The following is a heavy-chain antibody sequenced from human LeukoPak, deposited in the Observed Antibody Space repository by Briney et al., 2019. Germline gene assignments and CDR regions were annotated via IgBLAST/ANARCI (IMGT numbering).Heavy chain of an antibody. CDR2: INPNRGGT. D-gene: IGHD3-3*01. CDR3: ARGGAIYDFWSGKNYYYYGMDV. Sequence: ASVKVSCKASGYTFTGYYMHWVRPAPGQGLAWMGWINPNRGGTNYAQKFQGRVTMTRDTSISTAYMELSRLRSDDTAVYYCARGGAIYDFWSGKNYYYYGMDVWGQGTTVTVSS. J-gene: IGHJ6*02. CDR1: GYTFTGYY. V-gene: IGHV1-2*02.